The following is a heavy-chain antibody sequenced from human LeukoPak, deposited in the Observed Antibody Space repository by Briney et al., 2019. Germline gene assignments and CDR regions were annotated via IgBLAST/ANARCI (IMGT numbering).Heavy chain of an antibody. V-gene: IGHV3-74*01. Sequence: PGGSLRLYRDAPWFSARSNYMRLVRHAPGKGLVWVSGIDSDGITTRYADSVKGRFTISRDNAKNTLYLQMYSLRDEDTAVYYCTRDPHGIVGTTREVDYWGQGTLVTVSS. CDR2: IDSDGITT. CDR1: WFSARSNY. J-gene: IGHJ4*02. D-gene: IGHD1-26*01. CDR3: TRDPHGIVGTTREVDY.